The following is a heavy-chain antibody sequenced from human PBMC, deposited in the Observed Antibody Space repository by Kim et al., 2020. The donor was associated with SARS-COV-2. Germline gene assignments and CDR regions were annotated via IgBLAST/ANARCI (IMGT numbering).Heavy chain of an antibody. D-gene: IGHD5-12*01. J-gene: IGHJ1*01. Sequence: GGSLRLSCAASGFTFSSYGMSWGRQAPGKGLEWVSTISGSGGTTYYADSVKGRFTISRDNSKKTLYLQLNSLRAEDTAKYSCAILVATMYVWGQGTLVSVSS. V-gene: IGHV3-23*01. CDR1: GFTFSSYG. CDR2: ISGSGGTT. CDR3: AILVATMYV.